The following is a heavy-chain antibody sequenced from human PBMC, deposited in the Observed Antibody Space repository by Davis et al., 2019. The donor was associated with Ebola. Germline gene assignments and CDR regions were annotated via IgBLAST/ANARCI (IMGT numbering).Heavy chain of an antibody. CDR3: ARANWATVGTRWFDP. Sequence: AASVKVSCKASGYTFTSYDINWVRQAPGQGLEWMGWMNPNSGNTGYAQKFQGRVTMTRDISTSTAYMELSSLRSEDTAVYYCARANWATVGTRWFDPWGQGTLVTVSS. CDR2: MNPNSGNT. V-gene: IGHV1-8*01. J-gene: IGHJ5*02. CDR1: GYTFTSYD. D-gene: IGHD6-13*01.